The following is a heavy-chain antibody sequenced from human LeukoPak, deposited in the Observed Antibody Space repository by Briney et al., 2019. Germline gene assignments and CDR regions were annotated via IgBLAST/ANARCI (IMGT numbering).Heavy chain of an antibody. CDR3: ARASSPDTAMATCGY. D-gene: IGHD5-18*01. V-gene: IGHV1-69*13. CDR2: IIPIFGTA. J-gene: IGHJ4*02. CDR1: GGTFSSYA. Sequence: SVKVSCKASGGTFSSYAISWVRQAPEQGLEWMGGIIPIFGTANYAQKFQGRVTITADESTSTAYMELSSLRSEDTAVYYCARASSPDTAMATCGYWGQGTLVTVSS.